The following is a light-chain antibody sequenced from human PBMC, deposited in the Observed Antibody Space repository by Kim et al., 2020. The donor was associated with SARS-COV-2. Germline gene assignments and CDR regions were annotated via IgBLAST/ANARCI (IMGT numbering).Light chain of an antibody. CDR3: NSRDSSGNHWV. J-gene: IGLJ3*02. V-gene: IGLV3-19*01. CDR1: SLRNYY. Sequence: SSELPQDPAVSVALGQTVRITCHGDSLRNYYASWYQQKPGQAPVLVIYGKNNRPSGIPDRFSGSSSGNTASLTITGAQAEDEADYYCNSRDSSGNHWVFGGGTQRTV. CDR2: GKN.